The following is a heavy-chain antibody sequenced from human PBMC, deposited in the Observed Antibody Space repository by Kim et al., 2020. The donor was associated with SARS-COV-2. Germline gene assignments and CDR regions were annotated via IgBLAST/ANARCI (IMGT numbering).Heavy chain of an antibody. D-gene: IGHD3-10*01. Sequence: YNPSLKSRVTISVDTSKNQFSLKLSSVTAADTAVYYCARHYGSGSYYPDYWGQGTLVTVSS. CDR3: ARHYGSGSYYPDY. J-gene: IGHJ4*02. V-gene: IGHV4-39*01.